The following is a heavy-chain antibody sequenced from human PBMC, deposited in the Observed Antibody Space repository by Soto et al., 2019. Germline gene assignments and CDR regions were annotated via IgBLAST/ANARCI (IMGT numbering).Heavy chain of an antibody. CDR1: GGSISSYY. CDR2: IYYSGST. Sequence: PSETLSLTCTVSGGSISSYYWSWIRQPPGKGLEWIGYIYYSGSTNYNPSLKSRVTISVDTSKNQFSLKLSSVTAADTAVYYCARALRGGNRGSSWYVYYFDYWGQGTLVTVSS. J-gene: IGHJ4*02. CDR3: ARALRGGNRGSSWYVYYFDY. V-gene: IGHV4-59*01. D-gene: IGHD6-13*01.